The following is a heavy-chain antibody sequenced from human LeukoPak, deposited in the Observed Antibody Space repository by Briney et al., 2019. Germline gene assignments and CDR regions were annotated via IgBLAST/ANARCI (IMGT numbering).Heavy chain of an antibody. Sequence: ASVKVSCKASGYTFTGYYMHWVRQAPGQGLEWVGWINPNSGGTNYAQKFQGRVTMTRDTSISTAYMELSRLRSDDTAVYYCARESSGIPGFDYWGQGTLVTVSS. V-gene: IGHV1-2*02. CDR3: ARESSGIPGFDY. CDR2: INPNSGGT. CDR1: GYTFTGYY. J-gene: IGHJ4*02. D-gene: IGHD3-10*01.